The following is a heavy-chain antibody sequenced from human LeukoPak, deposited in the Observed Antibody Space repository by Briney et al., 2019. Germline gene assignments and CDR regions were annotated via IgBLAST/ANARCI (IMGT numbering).Heavy chain of an antibody. V-gene: IGHV5-51*01. CDR3: ARQETAVAVTHYYYGMDV. J-gene: IGHJ6*02. CDR1: GYSFTSYW. Sequence: GESLKIFCKGSGYSFTSYWIGWVRQMPGKGLEWMGIIYPGDSDTRYSPSFQGQVTISADKSISTAYLQWSSLKASDTAMYYCARQETAVAVTHYYYGMDVWGQGTTVTVSS. D-gene: IGHD6-19*01. CDR2: IYPGDSDT.